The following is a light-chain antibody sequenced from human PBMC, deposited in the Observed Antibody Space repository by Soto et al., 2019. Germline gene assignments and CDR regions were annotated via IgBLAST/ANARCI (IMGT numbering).Light chain of an antibody. Sequence: QSALTQPPSASGSPGQSVTISCTGTSSDVGGYNYVSWYQQHPGKAPKLMIYEVSKRPSGVPDRFSGSKSGNTASLTVSGLQAEDEADYYCSSYAGSNQGMWYSAEGNVVFGGGTKLTVL. J-gene: IGLJ2*01. CDR2: EVS. CDR3: SSYAGSNQGMWYSAEGNVV. V-gene: IGLV2-8*01. CDR1: SSDVGGYNY.